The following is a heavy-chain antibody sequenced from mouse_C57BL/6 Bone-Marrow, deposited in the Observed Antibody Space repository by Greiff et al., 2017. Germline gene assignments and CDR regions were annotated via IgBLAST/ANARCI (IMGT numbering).Heavy chain of an antibody. CDR3: ARSYYYGSSFAY. CDR2: IYPRSGNT. D-gene: IGHD1-1*01. CDR1: GYTFTSYG. V-gene: IGHV1-81*01. Sequence: VQLQQSGAELARPGASVKLSCKASGYTFTSYGISWVKQRTGQGLEWIGEIYPRSGNTYYNEKFKGKATLTADKSSSTEYMELRSLTYEVSAVYFCARSYYYGSSFAYWGQGTLVTVSA. J-gene: IGHJ3*01.